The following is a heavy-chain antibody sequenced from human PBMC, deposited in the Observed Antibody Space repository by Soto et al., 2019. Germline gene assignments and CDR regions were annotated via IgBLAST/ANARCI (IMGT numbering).Heavy chain of an antibody. CDR1: GFTFSSYS. V-gene: IGHV3-30*03. CDR2: ISYDGSNK. J-gene: IGHJ4*02. CDR3: ARGGDYYGSGSYVGY. D-gene: IGHD3-10*01. Sequence: HPGGSLRLSCAASGFTFSSYSMNWIRQAPGKGLEWVAVISYDGSNKYYADSVKGRFTISRDNSKNTLYLQMNSLRAEDTAVYYCARGGDYYGSGSYVGYWGQGTLVTVSS.